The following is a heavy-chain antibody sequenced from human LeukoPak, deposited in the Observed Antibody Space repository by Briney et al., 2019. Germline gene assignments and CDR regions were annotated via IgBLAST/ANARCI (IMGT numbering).Heavy chain of an antibody. CDR2: ISGSSGTI. D-gene: IGHD3-16*01. CDR3: ARRSEFGVLYYMDV. CDR1: GFTFSSYS. V-gene: IGHV3-48*01. J-gene: IGHJ6*03. Sequence: GGSLRLSCAASGFTFSSYSMNWVRQAPGKGLEWVSYISGSSGTIYYTDSVKGRFTISRDNAKNSLYLQMNSLRAEDTAVYYCARRSEFGVLYYMDVWGKGTTVTVSS.